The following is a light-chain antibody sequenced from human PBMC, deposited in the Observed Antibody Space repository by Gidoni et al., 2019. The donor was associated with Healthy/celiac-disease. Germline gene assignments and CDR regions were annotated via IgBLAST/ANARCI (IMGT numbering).Light chain of an antibody. CDR3: QKYNNWPPSYT. CDR2: GAS. CDR1: QSVSSN. J-gene: IGKJ2*01. V-gene: IGKV3-15*01. Sequence: EIVMTQSPATLSVSPGERATLSCRDSQSVSSNLAGYQQKPCQAPRLLIYGASTRATGIPARFSGSGSGTEFTLTISSLQSEDFAVYYCQKYNNWPPSYTFGQGTKLEIK.